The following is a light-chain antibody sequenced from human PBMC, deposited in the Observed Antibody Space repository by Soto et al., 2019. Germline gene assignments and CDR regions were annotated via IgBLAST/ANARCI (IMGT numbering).Light chain of an antibody. CDR1: SSDIGGNKY. Sequence: QSALTQPASLSGSPGQSIAISCSGTSSDIGGNKYVSWYQHHPGQAPKLIIYEVTYRPSGVSNRFSGSKSGNTASLTISGLQAEDEADYYCSSYTTSSTRVFGTGTKLTVL. CDR2: EVT. J-gene: IGLJ1*01. V-gene: IGLV2-14*01. CDR3: SSYTTSSTRV.